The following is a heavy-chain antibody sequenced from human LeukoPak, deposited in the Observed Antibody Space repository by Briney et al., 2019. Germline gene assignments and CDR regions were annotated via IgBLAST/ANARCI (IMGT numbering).Heavy chain of an antibody. J-gene: IGHJ4*02. CDR3: ASATEYSRGGDY. V-gene: IGHV1-69*13. CDR1: GGTFSIYA. D-gene: IGHD6-6*01. CDR2: IIPIFGTA. Sequence: GASVTVSCEASGGTFSIYAISWVRPAPGQGLEWMGGIIPIFGTANYAQKFQGRVTITADESTSTAYMELSSLRSEDTAVYYCASATEYSRGGDYWGQGTLVTVSS.